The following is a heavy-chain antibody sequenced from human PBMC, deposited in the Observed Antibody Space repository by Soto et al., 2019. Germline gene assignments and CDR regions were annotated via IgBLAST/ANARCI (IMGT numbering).Heavy chain of an antibody. CDR3: TSDTARVYYGLDV. V-gene: IGHV3-73*01. Sequence: GGSLRLSCAASGFTFSGSAMHWVRQASGKGLEWVGRIRSKANSYATAYAASVKGRFTISRDDSKNTAYLQMNSLKTEDTAVYYCTSDTARVYYGLDVWGQGTTVTVSS. J-gene: IGHJ6*02. D-gene: IGHD5-18*01. CDR2: IRSKANSYAT. CDR1: GFTFSGSA.